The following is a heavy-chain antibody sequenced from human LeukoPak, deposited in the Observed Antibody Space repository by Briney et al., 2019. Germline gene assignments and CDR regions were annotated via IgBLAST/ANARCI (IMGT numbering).Heavy chain of an antibody. CDR2: LNWNGDNT. J-gene: IGHJ4*02. V-gene: IGHV3-20*04. CDR1: GFTFHDHG. CDR3: AREEGPYFDC. Sequence: GGSLRLSCAASGFTFHDHGMSWVRQAPGKGLEWVSALNWNGDNTGYAASVEGRFTISRDNAKKSLYLQLNSLTAEDTAYYYCAREEGPYFDCWGQGTLVTVSS.